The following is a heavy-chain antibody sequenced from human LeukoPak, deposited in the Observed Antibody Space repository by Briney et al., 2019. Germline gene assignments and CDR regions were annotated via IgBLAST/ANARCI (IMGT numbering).Heavy chain of an antibody. D-gene: IGHD3-3*01. V-gene: IGHV1-2*02. CDR1: GYTFTSYY. Sequence: ASVKVSCKASGYTFTSYYMHWVRQAPGQGLEWMGWINPNSGGTNYAQKFRGRVTMTRDTSISTAYMELSRLRSDDTAVYYCARAYYDFWSGYYSPPDYWGQGTLVTVSS. CDR2: INPNSGGT. J-gene: IGHJ4*02. CDR3: ARAYYDFWSGYYSPPDY.